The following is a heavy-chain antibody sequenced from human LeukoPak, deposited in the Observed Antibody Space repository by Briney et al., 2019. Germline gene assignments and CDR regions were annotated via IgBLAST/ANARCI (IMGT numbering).Heavy chain of an antibody. CDR2: ICYSGST. CDR3: ARDGVRGSGGSRFDP. D-gene: IGHD6-19*01. J-gene: IGHJ5*02. Sequence: PSETLSLTCTVSGGSISSYYWSWIRQPPGKGLVWIGYICYSGSTNYNPSLKSRVTISVDTSKNQFSLKLSSVTAADTAVYYCARDGVRGSGGSRFDPWGQGTLVTVSS. V-gene: IGHV4-59*01. CDR1: GGSISSYY.